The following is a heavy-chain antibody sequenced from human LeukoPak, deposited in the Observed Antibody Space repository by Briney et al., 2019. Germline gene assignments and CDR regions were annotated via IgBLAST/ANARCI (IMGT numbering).Heavy chain of an antibody. Sequence: SGGSLRLSCAASGLTFRNYGMSWVRQAPGKGLEWVSTISGSGGSTYYADSVKGRFTISRDNSKNTLYLQMNSLKAEDTAVYYCAKSLGTSSWHYYCVMDVWGQGTTVTVSS. CDR1: GLTFRNYG. J-gene: IGHJ6*02. CDR2: ISGSGGST. V-gene: IGHV3-23*01. CDR3: AKSLGTSSWHYYCVMDV. D-gene: IGHD6-6*01.